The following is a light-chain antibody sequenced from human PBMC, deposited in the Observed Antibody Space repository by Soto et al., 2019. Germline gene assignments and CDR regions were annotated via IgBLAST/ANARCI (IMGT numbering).Light chain of an antibody. Sequence: EILLTQSPGTRSLSTGESATLSCKDSQTPRGNYFAWYRQTPSQAPRLLVYGPSLRAAGIPDRISGSGSRTEFNLTINRVEPEDVAVYYCHQCGRPPFTFGPGTRV. V-gene: IGKV3-20*01. CDR3: HQCGRPPFT. J-gene: IGKJ3*01. CDR2: GPS. CDR1: QTPRGNY.